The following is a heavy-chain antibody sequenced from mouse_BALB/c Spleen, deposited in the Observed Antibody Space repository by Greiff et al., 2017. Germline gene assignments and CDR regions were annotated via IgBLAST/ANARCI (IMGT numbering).Heavy chain of an antibody. J-gene: IGHJ3*01. CDR3: AREGYSSWFAY. CDR1: GYTFTSYY. CDR2: IDPENGNT. V-gene: IGHV14-1*02. Sequence: VQLQQSGPELVRPGASVKMSCKASGYTFTSYYMHWVKQRPEQGLEWIGWIDPENGNTIYDPKFQGKASITADTSSNTAYLQLSSLTSEDTAVYYCAREGYSSWFAYWGQGTLVTVSA.